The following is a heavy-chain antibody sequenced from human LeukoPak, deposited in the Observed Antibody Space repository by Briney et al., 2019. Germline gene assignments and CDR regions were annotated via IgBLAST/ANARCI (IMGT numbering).Heavy chain of an antibody. Sequence: SETLSLTCIVSGGSISSSSYYWGWIRQPPGKGLEWIGSIYYSGSTYYNPSLKSRVTISVDTSKNQFSLKVSSVTAADTAVYYCARVKSEYSSGWRYYSDYWGQGTLVTVSS. CDR2: IYYSGST. CDR1: GGSISSSSYY. D-gene: IGHD6-19*01. CDR3: ARVKSEYSSGWRYYSDY. V-gene: IGHV4-39*07. J-gene: IGHJ4*02.